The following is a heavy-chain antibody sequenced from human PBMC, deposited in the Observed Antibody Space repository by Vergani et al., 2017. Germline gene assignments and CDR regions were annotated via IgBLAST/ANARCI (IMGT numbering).Heavy chain of an antibody. CDR2: IHNRGKT. Sequence: QVRLEESGPGLVKPSETLSLTCSVSGYSIGSGFYWAWIRQSPGEGLQWLRSIHNRGKTYHNPSLKSRVSVSLDTSKNRFFLNLTSVTATDTAVYYCARGSRAADYSGPDSWGQGTRVTVSS. CDR1: GYSIGSGFY. J-gene: IGHJ4*02. D-gene: IGHD1-26*01. V-gene: IGHV4-38-2*02. CDR3: ARGSRAADYSGPDS.